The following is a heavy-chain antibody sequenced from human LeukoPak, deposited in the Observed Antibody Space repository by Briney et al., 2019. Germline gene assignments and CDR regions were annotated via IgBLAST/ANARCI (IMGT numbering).Heavy chain of an antibody. CDR3: ARGGYYGSGNDFRFDP. J-gene: IGHJ5*02. D-gene: IGHD3-10*01. Sequence: NPSETLSLTCTVSGGSISSSSYYWSWIRQPPGKGLEWIGYIYYSGSTNYKPSLKSRVTISVDTSKNQFSLKLSSVTAADTAVYYCARGGYYGSGNDFRFDPWGQGTLVTVSS. CDR1: GGSISSSSYY. V-gene: IGHV4-61*01. CDR2: IYYSGST.